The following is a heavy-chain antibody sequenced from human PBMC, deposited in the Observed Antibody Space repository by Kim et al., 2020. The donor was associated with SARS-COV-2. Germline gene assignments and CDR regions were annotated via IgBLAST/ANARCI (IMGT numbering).Heavy chain of an antibody. CDR3: ARGRTVTTLYYYYYGMDV. V-gene: IGHV4-34*01. D-gene: IGHD4-17*01. Sequence: SETLSLTCAVYVGSFSGYYWSWIRQPPGKGLEWIGEINHSGSTNYNPSLKSRVTISVDTSKNQFSLKLSSVTAADTAVYYCARGRTVTTLYYYYYGMDVWGQGTTVTVSS. CDR1: VGSFSGYY. J-gene: IGHJ6*02. CDR2: INHSGST.